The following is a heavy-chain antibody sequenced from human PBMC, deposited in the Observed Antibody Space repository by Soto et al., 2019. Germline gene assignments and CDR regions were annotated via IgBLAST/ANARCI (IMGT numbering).Heavy chain of an antibody. CDR1: GGSISSYY. CDR2: IYYSGST. Sequence: QVQLQESGPGLVKPSETLSLTCTVSGGSISSYYWSWIRQPPGKGLEWIGYIYYSGSTNYNPSLKRRVTISVDTSKNQFSLKLSSVTAADTAVYYCASLPSIAALQKFGFDYWGQGTLVTVSS. J-gene: IGHJ4*02. CDR3: ASLPSIAALQKFGFDY. D-gene: IGHD6-6*01. V-gene: IGHV4-59*08.